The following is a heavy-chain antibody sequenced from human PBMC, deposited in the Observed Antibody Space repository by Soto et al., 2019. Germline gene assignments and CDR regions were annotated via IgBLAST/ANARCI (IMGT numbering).Heavy chain of an antibody. CDR3: ARGDTPMITGMDSFDI. CDR2: IKQDGTEK. CDR1: GFTFSRYW. D-gene: IGHD5-18*01. Sequence: GGSLRLSCAASGFTFSRYWMNWVRQAPGKGLEWVANIKQDGTEKNYVDSVKGRFTISRDSARNSLYLQMDSLRAEDTAVYFCARGDTPMITGMDSFDIWGQGTMVTV. J-gene: IGHJ3*02. V-gene: IGHV3-7*01.